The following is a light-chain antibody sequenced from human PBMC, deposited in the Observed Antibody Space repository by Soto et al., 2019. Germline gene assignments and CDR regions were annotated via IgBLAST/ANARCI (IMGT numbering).Light chain of an antibody. Sequence: QSVLTQPPSASGSPGQSITISCTGTSSDVGGYNYVSWYQQHPGKAPKLIIHEVNRRPSGVPDRFSGSKSGNTASLTVTGLQAEDEADYYCSSYAGSNILIFGEGTKLTVL. J-gene: IGLJ2*01. CDR1: SSDVGGYNY. CDR3: SSYAGSNILI. V-gene: IGLV2-8*01. CDR2: EVN.